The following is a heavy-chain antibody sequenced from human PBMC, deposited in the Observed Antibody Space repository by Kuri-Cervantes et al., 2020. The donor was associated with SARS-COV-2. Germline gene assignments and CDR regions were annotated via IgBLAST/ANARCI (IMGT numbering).Heavy chain of an antibody. V-gene: IGHV3-30*04. Sequence: GESLKIPCGASGFTVKTCAMHWVRQAPGKGLEWVAMISSDGINKSYADSVKGRFTITRDNSRNTLYLQIISLRTEDTAVFYCARARVGVFDFWGQGAMVTVSS. CDR2: ISSDGINK. J-gene: IGHJ4*02. CDR3: ARARVGVFDF. D-gene: IGHD2-21*01. CDR1: GFTVKTCA.